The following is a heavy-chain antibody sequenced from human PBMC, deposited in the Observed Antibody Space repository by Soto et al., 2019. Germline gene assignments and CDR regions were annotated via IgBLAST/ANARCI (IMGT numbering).Heavy chain of an antibody. Sequence: SETLSLTCAVSGGYISSSNWWSWVRQPPGKGLEWIGEIYHSGSTNYNPSLKSRVTISVDKSKNQFSLKLSSVTAADTAVYYCAREGTGNYYDSRGIDYWGQGTLVTVSS. V-gene: IGHV4-4*02. J-gene: IGHJ4*02. CDR1: GGYISSSNW. CDR2: IYHSGST. D-gene: IGHD3-22*01. CDR3: AREGTGNYYDSRGIDY.